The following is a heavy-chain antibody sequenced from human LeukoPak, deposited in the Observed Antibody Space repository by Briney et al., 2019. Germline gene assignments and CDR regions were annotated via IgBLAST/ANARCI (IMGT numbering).Heavy chain of an antibody. CDR3: ASEGD. D-gene: IGHD3-16*01. CDR2: IYTEVTT. V-gene: IGHV3-66*02. Sequence: GGSLRLSCAVSGFTFSSNYFSWVRQAPGKGLEWVSVIYTEVTTYYADSVKGRFIISRDNSKNTVYLQMNSLRVEDTAVYYCASEGDWGQGTLVTVSS. CDR1: GFTFSSNY. J-gene: IGHJ4*02.